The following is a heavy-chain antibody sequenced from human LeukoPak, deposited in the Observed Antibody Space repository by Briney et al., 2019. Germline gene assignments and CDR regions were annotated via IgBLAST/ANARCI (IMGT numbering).Heavy chain of an antibody. V-gene: IGHV3-11*04. Sequence: GGSLRLSCAASGFSFSDYYMSWIRQAPGKGLEWISYISSSGSNIYADTVKGRFTISRDNAKNSLYLQMNSLRAEDTAVYYCARDYDGGYMDVWGKGTTVTVSS. J-gene: IGHJ6*03. D-gene: IGHD3-3*01. CDR1: GFSFSDYY. CDR2: ISSSGSNI. CDR3: ARDYDGGYMDV.